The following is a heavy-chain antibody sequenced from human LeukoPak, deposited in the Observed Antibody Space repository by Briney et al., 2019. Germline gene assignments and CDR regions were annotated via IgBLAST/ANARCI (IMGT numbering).Heavy chain of an antibody. Sequence: SETLSLTCTVSGGSISSYYWSWIRQPAGKGLEWIGRIYTSGSTNYNPSLKSRVTMSADTSKNQFSLKLSSVTAADTAVNYCARDWRRTTMVRGYYYYYGMDVWGQGTTVTVSS. CDR2: IYTSGST. D-gene: IGHD3-10*01. J-gene: IGHJ6*02. V-gene: IGHV4-4*07. CDR3: ARDWRRTTMVRGYYYYYGMDV. CDR1: GGSISSYY.